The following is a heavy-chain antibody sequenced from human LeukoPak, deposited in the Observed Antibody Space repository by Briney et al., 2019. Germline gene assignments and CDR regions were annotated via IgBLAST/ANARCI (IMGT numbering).Heavy chain of an antibody. V-gene: IGHV4-59*12. D-gene: IGHD6-13*01. CDR2: IYYSGST. Sequence: NSSETLSLTCAVSGGSISSYYWSWIRQPPGKGLEWIGYIYYSGSTNYNPSLKSRVTMSVDTSKNQFSLKLSSVTAADTAVYYCARGTAAADYFDYWGQGTLVTVSS. CDR1: GGSISSYY. J-gene: IGHJ4*02. CDR3: ARGTAAADYFDY.